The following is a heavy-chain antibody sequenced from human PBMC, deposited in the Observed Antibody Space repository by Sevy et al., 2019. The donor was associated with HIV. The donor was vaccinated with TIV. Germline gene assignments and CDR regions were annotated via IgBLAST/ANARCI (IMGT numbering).Heavy chain of an antibody. D-gene: IGHD4-17*01. CDR2: ISNSGTTI. Sequence: GGSLRLSCAASGFIFSSYEMNWVRQAPGKGLEWVSYISNSGTTIYYSDSVKGQFTISRDNARNSLYLQMNSLRAEDTAVYYCARDLPPSATTVAHFDCWGQGTLVTVSS. J-gene: IGHJ4*02. CDR3: ARDLPPSATTVAHFDC. CDR1: GFIFSSYE. V-gene: IGHV3-48*03.